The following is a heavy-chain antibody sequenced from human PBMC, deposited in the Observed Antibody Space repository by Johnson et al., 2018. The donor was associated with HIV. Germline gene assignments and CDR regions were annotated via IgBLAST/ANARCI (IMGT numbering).Heavy chain of an antibody. D-gene: IGHD3-3*01. V-gene: IGHV3-30*18. CDR1: GFTFSSYG. Sequence: QMQLVESGGGVVQPGRSLRLSCAASGFTFSSYGMHWVRQAPGKGLEWVAVISYDGSKKYYGDSVKGRFTISRDNSKKTLYLEMNSLRVEDTAVYYCAKEGGTYYDFWSGYWGFGIWGQGTMVTVSS. CDR2: ISYDGSKK. J-gene: IGHJ3*02. CDR3: AKEGGTYYDFWSGYWGFGI.